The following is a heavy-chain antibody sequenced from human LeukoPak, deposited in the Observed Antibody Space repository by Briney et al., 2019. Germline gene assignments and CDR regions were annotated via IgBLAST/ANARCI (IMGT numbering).Heavy chain of an antibody. J-gene: IGHJ6*02. V-gene: IGHV1-2*02. CDR1: GYTFTGYY. CDR3: ASPTTVTTVDTYYYGMDV. CDR2: INPNSGGT. Sequence: GASVKVSCKASGYTFTGYYMHWVRQAPGQGLEWMGWINPNSGGTNYAQKFQGRVTMTRDTSISTAYMELSRLRSDDTAVYYCASPTTVTTVDTYYYGMDVWGQGTTVTVSS. D-gene: IGHD4-17*01.